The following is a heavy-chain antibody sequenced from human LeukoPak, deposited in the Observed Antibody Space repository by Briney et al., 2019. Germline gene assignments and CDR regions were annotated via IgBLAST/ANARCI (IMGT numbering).Heavy chain of an antibody. CDR1: GYTFTGYY. CDR2: INPNSGGT. CDR3: ARVRGASYGNGVFDI. V-gene: IGHV1-2*02. J-gene: IGHJ3*02. D-gene: IGHD1-26*01. Sequence: ASVKVSCKASGYTFTGYYMHWVRQAPGQGLEWMGWINPNSGGTNYAQKFQGRVTMTRDTSISTAYMELSRLRSDDTAVYYCARVRGASYGNGVFDIWGQGTMVTVSS.